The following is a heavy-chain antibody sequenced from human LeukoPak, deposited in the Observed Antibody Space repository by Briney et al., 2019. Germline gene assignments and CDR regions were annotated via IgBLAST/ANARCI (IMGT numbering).Heavy chain of an antibody. D-gene: IGHD2-2*01. J-gene: IGHJ4*02. CDR2: IYTSGST. V-gene: IGHV4-4*07. CDR3: ARDPAVVPAANYFDY. CDR1: GYPISSGYY. Sequence: SETLSLTCTVSGYPISSGYYWSWIRPPAGKGLEWIGRIYTSGSTNYNPSLKSRVTMSVDTSKNQFSLKLSSVTAADTAVYYCARDPAVVPAANYFDYWGQGTLVTVSS.